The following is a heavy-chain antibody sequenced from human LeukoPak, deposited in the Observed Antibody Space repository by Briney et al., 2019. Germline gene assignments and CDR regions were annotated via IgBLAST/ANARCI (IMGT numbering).Heavy chain of an antibody. D-gene: IGHD4-11*01. Sequence: PSETLSLTCAVYRGSFSGYYGSWISQPQGKGLEWIGEINHSGSTNYNPSLKSRVTISVDTSKNQFSLKLSSVTAADTAVYYCARDMTTWWYNWFDPWGQGTLVTVSS. J-gene: IGHJ5*02. V-gene: IGHV4-34*01. CDR2: INHSGST. CDR3: ARDMTTWWYNWFDP. CDR1: RGSFSGYY.